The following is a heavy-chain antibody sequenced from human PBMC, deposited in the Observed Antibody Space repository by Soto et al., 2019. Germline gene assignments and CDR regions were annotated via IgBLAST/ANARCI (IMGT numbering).Heavy chain of an antibody. V-gene: IGHV3-9*01. CDR1: GFTFDDYA. CDR3: AKDLGYCSSTSCYGGAFDI. J-gene: IGHJ3*02. CDR2: ISWKSGSI. D-gene: IGHD2-2*01. Sequence: EVQLVESGGGLVQPGRSLRLSCAASGFTFDDYAMHWVRQAPGKGLEWVSGISWKSGSIGYADSVKGRFTISRDNAKNSLYLQMNSLRAEDTALYYCAKDLGYCSSTSCYGGAFDIWGQGTMVTVSS.